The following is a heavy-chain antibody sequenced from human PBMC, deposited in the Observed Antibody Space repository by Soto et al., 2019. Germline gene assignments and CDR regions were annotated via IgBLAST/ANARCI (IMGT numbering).Heavy chain of an antibody. J-gene: IGHJ5*02. CDR3: ARGTIFVVASDNWFDP. D-gene: IGHD3-3*01. Sequence: QVQLVQSGAEVKKPGSSVKVSCKASGGTFSSYTISWVRQAPGQGLEWMGRIIPILGIANYAQKFQGRGTITADKSTSTAYMELSSLRSEDTAVYYCARGTIFVVASDNWFDPWGQGTLVTVSS. CDR2: IIPILGIA. CDR1: GGTFSSYT. V-gene: IGHV1-69*02.